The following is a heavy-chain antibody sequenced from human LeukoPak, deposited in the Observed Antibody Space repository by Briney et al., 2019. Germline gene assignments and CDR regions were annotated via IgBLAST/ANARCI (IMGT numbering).Heavy chain of an antibody. CDR1: GFTFRFSNYA. D-gene: IGHD6-13*01. V-gene: IGHV3-23*01. Sequence: GGSLRLSCAASGFTFRFSNYAMRWVRQARGKGLGWVSAISGSGGSTYYADSLKGRFSISRDNSKNTLYLQMNSLRAEDTAVYYCAKDKITLAAAAFYYFDYWGQGTLVTVSS. J-gene: IGHJ4*02. CDR2: ISGSGGST. CDR3: AKDKITLAAAAFYYFDY.